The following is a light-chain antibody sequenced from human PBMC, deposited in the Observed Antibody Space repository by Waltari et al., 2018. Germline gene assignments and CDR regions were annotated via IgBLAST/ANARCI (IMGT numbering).Light chain of an antibody. CDR2: GNN. CDR1: SSNIGAGFD. CDR3: QSYDSSLFVV. Sequence: QSVLTQPPSVSGAPGQRVTISCTVSSSNIGAGFDLNWYQQLPGTAPKLLIFGNNNRPSGVPDRFSGSKSGTSASLAITGLQAEDEADYYCQSYDSSLFVVFGGGTKLTVL. J-gene: IGLJ2*01. V-gene: IGLV1-40*01.